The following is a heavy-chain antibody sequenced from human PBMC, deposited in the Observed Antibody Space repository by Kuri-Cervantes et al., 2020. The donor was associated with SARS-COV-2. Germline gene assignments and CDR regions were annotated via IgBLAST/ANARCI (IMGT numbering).Heavy chain of an antibody. D-gene: IGHD1-1*01. Sequence: GSLRLSCAVYGGSFSGYYWSWIRQPPGKGLEWIGEINHSGSTNYNPSLKSRVTISVDTSKNQFSLKLSSVTAADTAVYYCARGWGTGDNWGQGTLVTVSS. CDR1: GGSFSGYY. CDR2: INHSGST. CDR3: ARGWGTGDN. J-gene: IGHJ4*02. V-gene: IGHV4-34*01.